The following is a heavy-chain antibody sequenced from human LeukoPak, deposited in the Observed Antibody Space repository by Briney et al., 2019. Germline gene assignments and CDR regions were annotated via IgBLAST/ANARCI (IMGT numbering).Heavy chain of an antibody. D-gene: IGHD3-16*02. J-gene: IGHJ4*02. Sequence: PGGSLRLSCAASTFTFSSYGVSWVRQAPGKGLEWVAVISYDGSNKYYADSVKGRFTISRDNSKNTLYLQMNSLRAEDTAVYYCAKVALMITFGGVIVPPDYWGQGTLVTVSS. V-gene: IGHV3-30*18. CDR3: AKVALMITFGGVIVPPDY. CDR2: ISYDGSNK. CDR1: TFTFSSYG.